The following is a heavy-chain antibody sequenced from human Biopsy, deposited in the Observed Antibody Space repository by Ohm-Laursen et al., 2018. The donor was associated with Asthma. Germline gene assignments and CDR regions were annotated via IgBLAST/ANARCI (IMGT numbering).Heavy chain of an antibody. D-gene: IGHD6-19*01. CDR2: ISYDGSSI. Sequence: SLRLSCSAPRFTYEMHWVRQAPGKGLEWVAVISYDGSSIYYADSVKGRFTISRDNSKNTLSLQMNSLTAEDTAVYYCAREGVAGTHIEDWGQGTLVTISS. J-gene: IGHJ4*02. CDR1: RFTYE. CDR3: AREGVAGTHIED. V-gene: IGHV3-30-3*01.